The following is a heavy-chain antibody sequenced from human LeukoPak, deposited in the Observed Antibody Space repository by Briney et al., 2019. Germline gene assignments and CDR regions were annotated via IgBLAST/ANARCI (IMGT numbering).Heavy chain of an antibody. CDR3: ARLPYSSSWYVFFDY. V-gene: IGHV5-51*01. D-gene: IGHD6-13*01. Sequence: GESLKISCKGFGYSFTSYWIGWVRQVPGKGLEWMGIIYPGDSDTRYSPSFQGQVTISADKSISTAYLQWSSLKASDTAMYYCARLPYSSSWYVFFDYWGQGTLVTVSS. CDR1: GYSFTSYW. J-gene: IGHJ4*02. CDR2: IYPGDSDT.